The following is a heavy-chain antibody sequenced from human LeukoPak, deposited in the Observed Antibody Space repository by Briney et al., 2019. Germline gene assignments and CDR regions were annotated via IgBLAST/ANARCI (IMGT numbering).Heavy chain of an antibody. D-gene: IGHD2/OR15-2a*01. V-gene: IGHV7-4-1*02. CDR3: ARVGNPRFYYYMDV. CDR1: GYTFTTYA. J-gene: IGHJ6*03. CDR2: INTNTGNP. Sequence: ASVKVSCKASGYTFTTYAVNWVRQAPGQGLEWMGWINTNTGNPTYAQGFTGRFVFSLDTSVSTAYLQISSLKAEDTAVYYCARVGNPRFYYYMDVWGKGTTVTVSS.